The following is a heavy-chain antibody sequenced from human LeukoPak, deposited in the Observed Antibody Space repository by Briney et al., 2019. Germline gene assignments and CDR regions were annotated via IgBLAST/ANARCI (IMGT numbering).Heavy chain of an antibody. Sequence: SGGSLRLSCLTSGFSLSTNAMSWVRQAPGKGLEWVSGISGSGASTYYADSVKGRFTISRDDSRNSLYLQMNSLRGEDTAVYYCTVFGDSNHWGQGTLVTVSS. J-gene: IGHJ5*02. CDR3: TVFGDSNH. CDR1: GFSLSTNA. V-gene: IGHV3-23*01. CDR2: ISGSGAST. D-gene: IGHD4-17*01.